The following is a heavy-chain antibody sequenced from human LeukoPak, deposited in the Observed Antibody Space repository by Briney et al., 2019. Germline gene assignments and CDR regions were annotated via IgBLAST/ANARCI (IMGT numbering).Heavy chain of an antibody. V-gene: IGHV3-23*01. J-gene: IGHJ4*02. CDR1: GFTFSSYA. CDR2: IIGSGGST. Sequence: PGRSLRLSCAASGFTFSSYAMSWVRQAPGKGLEWVSAIIGSGGSTYYADSVKGRFTISRDNSKNTLYLQMNSLRAEDTAVYYCAKDRAYDSSGYYLGEFDYWGQGTLVTVSS. CDR3: AKDRAYDSSGYYLGEFDY. D-gene: IGHD3-22*01.